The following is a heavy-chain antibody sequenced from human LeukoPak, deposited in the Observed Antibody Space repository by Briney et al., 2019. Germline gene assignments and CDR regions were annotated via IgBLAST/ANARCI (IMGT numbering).Heavy chain of an antibody. D-gene: IGHD3-22*01. CDR2: IIPILGIA. Sequence: ASVKVSCKASGGTFSSYTISWVRQAPGQGPEWMGRIIPILGIANYAQKFQGRVTITADKSTSTAYMELSSLRSEDTAVYYCAASTYYYDSSGYYYVDYWGQGTLVTVSS. CDR1: GGTFSSYT. CDR3: AASTYYYDSSGYYYVDY. V-gene: IGHV1-69*02. J-gene: IGHJ4*02.